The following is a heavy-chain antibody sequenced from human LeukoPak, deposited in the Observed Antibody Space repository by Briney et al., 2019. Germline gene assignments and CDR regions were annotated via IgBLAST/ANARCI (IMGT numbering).Heavy chain of an antibody. D-gene: IGHD6-19*01. CDR1: GGSISSISYY. J-gene: IGHJ3*02. Sequence: PSETLSLTCTVSGGSISSISYYWGWIRQPPGKGLEWIGSIYYSGSTYYNPSLKSRVTISVDTSKNQFSLKLSSVTAADTAVYYCARGIDSWGQQWLAFDIWAQGTMVTVSS. CDR2: IYYSGST. CDR3: ARGIDSWGQQWLAFDI. V-gene: IGHV4-39*07.